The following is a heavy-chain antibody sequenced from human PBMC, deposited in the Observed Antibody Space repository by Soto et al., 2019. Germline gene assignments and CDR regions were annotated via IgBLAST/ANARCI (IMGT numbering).Heavy chain of an antibody. CDR2: IKQDGSAK. V-gene: IGHV3-7*01. CDR1: GFTFSSYW. D-gene: IGHD6-19*01. CDR3: AREGWLDYFDY. J-gene: IGHJ4*02. Sequence: GGSLRLSCAASGFTFSSYWMSWVRQAPGKGLEWVANIKQDGSAKYYVDSVEGRFTISRDNAKNSLYLQMNSLRAEDTAVYYCAREGWLDYFDYWGQGTLVTVSS.